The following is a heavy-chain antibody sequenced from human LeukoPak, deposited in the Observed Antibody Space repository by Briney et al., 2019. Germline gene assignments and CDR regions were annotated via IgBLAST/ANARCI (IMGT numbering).Heavy chain of an antibody. D-gene: IGHD3-22*01. CDR2: ISGSGGST. CDR1: GFTFSSYG. CDR3: ARGIEVGSGYMDV. J-gene: IGHJ6*03. V-gene: IGHV3-23*01. Sequence: GGSLRLSCAASGFTFSSYGMSWVRQAPGKGLEWVSAISGSGGSTYYADSVKGRFTISRDNSKNTLYLQMNSLRAEDTAVYYCARGIEVGSGYMDVWGKGTTVTISS.